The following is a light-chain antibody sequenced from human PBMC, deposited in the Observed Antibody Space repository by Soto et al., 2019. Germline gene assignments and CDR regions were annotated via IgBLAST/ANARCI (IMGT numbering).Light chain of an antibody. V-gene: IGLV1-44*01. CDR3: AAWDDSLNGVL. CDR2: KNN. J-gene: IGLJ2*01. Sequence: QSVLTQPPSASGTPGQRITISCSGSSSDIGSNTLNWYQQLPGTAPNFLIYKNNQRPSGVPDRFSCGKSGTSASLAIIWLQSEEEADYYCAAWDDSLNGVLFGGGTKLTVL. CDR1: SSDIGSNT.